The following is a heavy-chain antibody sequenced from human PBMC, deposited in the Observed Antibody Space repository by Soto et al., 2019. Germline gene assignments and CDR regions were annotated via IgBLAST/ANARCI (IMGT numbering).Heavy chain of an antibody. D-gene: IGHD3-10*01. CDR2: IIHRGST. Sequence: SETLSLTCAVCGGSLSVWKWMRQPPGKGLGWMGEIIHRGSTDDNPSLKSPFNIAVDMSKNLFSPKLNSGTAADTAVYYCARDRPIYGSGSYYEGTYYYYYGMDVWGQGTTVTVSS. CDR3: ARDRPIYGSGSYYEGTYYYYYGMDV. V-gene: IGHV4-34*12. J-gene: IGHJ6*02. CDR1: GGSLSV.